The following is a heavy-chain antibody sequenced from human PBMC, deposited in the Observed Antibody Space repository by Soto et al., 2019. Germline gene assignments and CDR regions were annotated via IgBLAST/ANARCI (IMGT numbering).Heavy chain of an antibody. CDR1: GFIFRSYG. CDR2: ISHDGYDE. CDR3: GRGGPHVKSTVSIFL. V-gene: IGHV3-30*03. D-gene: IGHD4-17*01. J-gene: IGHJ4*02. Sequence: QVQVVESGGGVVQPGRSLRLSCAASGFIFRSYGMHWVRQAPGKGLEWVTAISHDGYDEYYADSVKGRFTISRDNSENTPYLQMNRPRIGETGLNLCGRGGPHVKSTVSIFLWGPGTLVTVSS.